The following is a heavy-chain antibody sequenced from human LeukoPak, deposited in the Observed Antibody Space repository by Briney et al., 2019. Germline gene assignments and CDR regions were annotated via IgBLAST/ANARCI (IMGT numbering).Heavy chain of an antibody. V-gene: IGHV4-59*01. CDR1: GGSITSYY. CDR3: ANSYGSGSRFDF. D-gene: IGHD3-10*01. J-gene: IGHJ4*02. Sequence: SETLSLTCTVSGGSITSYYWSWIRQPPGKGLEWIGHLHYSGITNYKPSLKSRVTISLDTPKNQFSLKLSSVTTADTAIYYCANSYGSGSRFDFWGQGTLVTVSS. CDR2: LHYSGIT.